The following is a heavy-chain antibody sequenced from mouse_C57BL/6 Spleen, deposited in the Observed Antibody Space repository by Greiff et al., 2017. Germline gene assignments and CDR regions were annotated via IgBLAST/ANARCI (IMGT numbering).Heavy chain of an antibody. V-gene: IGHV5-16*01. Sequence: EVKLVESEGGLVQPGSSMKLSCTASGFTFSDYYMAWVRQVPEKGLEWVANINYDGSSTYYLDSLKSRFIISRDNAKNILYLQRSSLKSEDTATYYCARAYYSNFYAMDYWGQGTSVTVSS. CDR1: GFTFSDYY. J-gene: IGHJ4*01. D-gene: IGHD2-5*01. CDR3: ARAYYSNFYAMDY. CDR2: INYDGSST.